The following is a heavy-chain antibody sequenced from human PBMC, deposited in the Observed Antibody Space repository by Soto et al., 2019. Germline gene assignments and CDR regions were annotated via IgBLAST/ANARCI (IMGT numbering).Heavy chain of an antibody. CDR1: CGTTSSSNW. J-gene: IGHJ6*02. CDR2: IYHSGST. D-gene: IGHD3-22*01. Sequence: SETLSLTCAGSCGTTSSSNWRSWVRQPPGKGLEWIGEIYHSGSTNYNPSLKSRVTISVDKSKNQFSLKLSSVTAADTAVYYCARSPDSSGYYPRWYYYGMDVWGQGTTVTVS. CDR3: ARSPDSSGYYPRWYYYGMDV. V-gene: IGHV4-4*02.